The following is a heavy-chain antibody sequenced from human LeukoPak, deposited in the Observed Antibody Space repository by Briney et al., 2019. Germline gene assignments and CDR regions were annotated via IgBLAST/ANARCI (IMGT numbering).Heavy chain of an antibody. J-gene: IGHJ4*02. CDR2: IYPDDSDT. V-gene: IGHV5-51*01. D-gene: IGHD3-16*01. CDR3: ARRGWEKFWGARDYFDY. CDR1: GYTFNSRS. Sequence: GESLKISCQGSGYTFNSRSIAWVRQMPGKGLEWMGIIYPDDSDTTYSPSFEGHVTISVDKSIATAYLHWGSLKASDTAVYYCARRGWEKFWGARDYFDYWGQGTLVTVAS.